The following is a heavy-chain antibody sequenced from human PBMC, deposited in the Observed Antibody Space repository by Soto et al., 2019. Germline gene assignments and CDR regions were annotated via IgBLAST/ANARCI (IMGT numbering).Heavy chain of an antibody. V-gene: IGHV4-31*03. Sequence: QVQLQESGPGLVKPSQTLSLTCTVSGDSISSGGYYWSWIRQHPGKGLEWIGYISYSGSTYYNPSLKSRLSTSLDPSQNQSSLKLNSVTAADTAVYYCARSSQSWFFDLWGRGTLATVSS. D-gene: IGHD4-4*01. CDR1: GDSISSGGYY. CDR2: ISYSGST. J-gene: IGHJ2*01. CDR3: ARSSQSWFFDL.